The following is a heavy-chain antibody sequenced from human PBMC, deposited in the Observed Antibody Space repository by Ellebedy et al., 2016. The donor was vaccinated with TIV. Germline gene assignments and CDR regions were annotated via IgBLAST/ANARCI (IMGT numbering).Heavy chain of an antibody. Sequence: GESLKISCAASGFTFANYWMTWVRQSPGKGLEWVANIKHDGSEKYYVDSVKGRFTISRDNAKNTLYLQMNSLRAEDTAVYYCARRVVPASSGHYFDYWGQGTLVTVSS. CDR3: ARRVVPASSGHYFDY. CDR2: IKHDGSEK. CDR1: GFTFANYW. D-gene: IGHD2-2*01. V-gene: IGHV3-7*01. J-gene: IGHJ4*02.